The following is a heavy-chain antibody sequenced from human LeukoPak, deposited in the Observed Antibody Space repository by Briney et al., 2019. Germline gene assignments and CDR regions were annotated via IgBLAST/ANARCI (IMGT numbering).Heavy chain of an antibody. J-gene: IGHJ4*02. CDR2: IYYSGST. Sequence: SETLSLTCTVSGGSISNYHWNWIRQPPGKGLEWIGYIYYSGSTNYNPSLKSRLTISLDTPKNQFSLKLTSVTAADSAIYYCARGTSSSINFDYWGQGTLVTVSS. CDR1: GGSISNYH. V-gene: IGHV4-59*01. CDR3: ARGTSSSINFDY. D-gene: IGHD2-2*01.